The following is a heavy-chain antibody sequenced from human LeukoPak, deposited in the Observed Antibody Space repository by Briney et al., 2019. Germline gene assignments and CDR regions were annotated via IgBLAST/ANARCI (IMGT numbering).Heavy chain of an antibody. V-gene: IGHV1-2*02. Sequence: GASVKVSCKASAYTFTGYYLHWGRQAPGQGLQWMGWIDPNNGDTEYAQKFQGRVTMTRDRSISTAYMELGRLTSDDTAVYYCARRSRNGLDAFDIWGQGTMVTVSS. J-gene: IGHJ3*02. CDR2: IDPNNGDT. CDR1: AYTFTGYY. CDR3: ARRSRNGLDAFDI. D-gene: IGHD1-14*01.